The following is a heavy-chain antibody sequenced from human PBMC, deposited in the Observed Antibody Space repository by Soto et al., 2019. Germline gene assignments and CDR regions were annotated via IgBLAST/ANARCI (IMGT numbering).Heavy chain of an antibody. CDR2: ISGSGGST. CDR3: AMTTVTTFLDEYFDY. CDR1: GFTFSSYA. J-gene: IGHJ4*02. V-gene: IGHV3-23*01. Sequence: EVQLLESGGGLVQPGGSLRLSCAASGFTFSSYAMSWVRQAPGKGLEWVSAISGSGGSTYYADSVKGRFTSSRDNSKHTMYLQMNSLRAEDTAVYYCAMTTVTTFLDEYFDYWGQGTLVTASS. D-gene: IGHD4-4*01.